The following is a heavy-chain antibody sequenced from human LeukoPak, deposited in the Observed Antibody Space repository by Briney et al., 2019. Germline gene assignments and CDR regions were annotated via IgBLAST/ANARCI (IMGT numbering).Heavy chain of an antibody. CDR3: ARGPNYYGSGRSWFDP. J-gene: IGHJ5*02. D-gene: IGHD3-10*01. CDR2: NPNSCDT. V-gene: IGHV1-2*02. Sequence: NPNSCDTKYEENFQGSVTMTRDTSISTAYMELSRLRSDDTALYYCARGPNYYGSGRSWFDPWGQGTLVTVSS.